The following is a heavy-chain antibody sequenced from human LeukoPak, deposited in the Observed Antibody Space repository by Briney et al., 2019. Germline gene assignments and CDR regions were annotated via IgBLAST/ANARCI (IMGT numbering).Heavy chain of an antibody. J-gene: IGHJ6*02. Sequence: GGSLRLSCAASGFTFSSYSMNWVRQAPGKGLEWASSISSSSSYIYYADSVKGRFTISRDNAKNSLYLQMNSLRAEDTAVYYCARALVLLWFGEEDYGMDVWGQGTTVTVSS. V-gene: IGHV3-21*01. D-gene: IGHD3-10*01. CDR3: ARALVLLWFGEEDYGMDV. CDR1: GFTFSSYS. CDR2: ISSSSSYI.